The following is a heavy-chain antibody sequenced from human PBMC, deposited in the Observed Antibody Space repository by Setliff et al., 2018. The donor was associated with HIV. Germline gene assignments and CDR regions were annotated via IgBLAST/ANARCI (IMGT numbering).Heavy chain of an antibody. D-gene: IGHD3-22*01. CDR2: INHGGST. CDR3: ARLSSVNYYDTSGYLVDY. J-gene: IGHJ4*02. V-gene: IGHV4-34*01. Sequence: LSLTCAVYGGSLSGHYWSWIRQPPGKGLEWIGEINHGGSTTYNPSLKSRVTIKVDTFKNQFSLKLNSVTAADTAVYYCARLSSVNYYDTSGYLVDYWGQGTLVTVSS. CDR1: GGSLSGHY.